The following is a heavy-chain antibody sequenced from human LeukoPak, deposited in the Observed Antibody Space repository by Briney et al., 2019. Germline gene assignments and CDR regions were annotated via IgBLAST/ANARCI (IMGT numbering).Heavy chain of an antibody. CDR2: IYYTGTT. J-gene: IGHJ4*02. CDR3: AREINYYGSGSYVY. V-gene: IGHV4-59*01. Sequence: SETLSLTCTVSGGSISSYYWSWIRQPPGQGLKGIGFIYYTGTTNYNPSLKSRVTISVDTSKNQFSLILSSVTAADTAVYYCAREINYYGSGSYVYWGQGTLVTVSS. D-gene: IGHD3-10*01. CDR1: GGSISSYY.